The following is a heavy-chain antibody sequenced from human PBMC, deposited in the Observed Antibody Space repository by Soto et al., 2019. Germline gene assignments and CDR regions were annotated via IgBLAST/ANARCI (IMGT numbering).Heavy chain of an antibody. V-gene: IGHV3-7*05. CDR1: GFTFSSYW. CDR2: IKQDGSEK. J-gene: IGHJ4*02. D-gene: IGHD5-12*01. Sequence: GGSLRLSCAAPGFTFSSYWMSWVRQAPGKGLEWVANIKQDGSEKYYVDSVKGRFTISRDNAKNSLYLQMNSLRAEDTAVYYCARDGDSGYDYFDCWGQGTLVTVSS. CDR3: ARDGDSGYDYFDC.